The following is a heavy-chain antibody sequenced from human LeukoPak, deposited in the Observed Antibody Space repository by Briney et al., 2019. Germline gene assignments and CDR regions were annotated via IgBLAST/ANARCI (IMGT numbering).Heavy chain of an antibody. CDR1: GGSISSGDYY. D-gene: IGHD4-17*01. CDR2: IYYSGST. V-gene: IGHV4-30-4*01. Sequence: SQTLSLTCTVSGGSISSGDYYWSWIRQPPGKGLEWIGYIYYSGSTYYNPSLKSRVTISVDTSKNQFSLKLSSVTAADTAVYYCARRIDYGDAFDIWGQGTMVNVSS. CDR3: ARRIDYGDAFDI. J-gene: IGHJ3*02.